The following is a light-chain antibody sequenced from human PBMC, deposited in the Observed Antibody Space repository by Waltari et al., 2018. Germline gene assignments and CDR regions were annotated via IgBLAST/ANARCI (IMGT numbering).Light chain of an antibody. V-gene: IGLV2-23*02. J-gene: IGLJ2*01. CDR3: CSYAGDSTLV. CDR2: DVG. Sequence: QSALTQPASVSGSPGQSITISCTGTSSDVGSYNLVSWYQQNPGKAPKLMIYDVGKRPSGVSNRFSGSKSGNAASLTISGLQAEDEANYYCCSYAGDSTLVFGGGTKLTVL. CDR1: SSDVGSYNL.